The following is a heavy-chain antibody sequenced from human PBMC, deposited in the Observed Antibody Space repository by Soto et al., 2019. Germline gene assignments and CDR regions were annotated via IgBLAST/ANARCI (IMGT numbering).Heavy chain of an antibody. CDR1: GYTFNCFG. V-gene: IGHV1-18*04. CDR3: ARDTPRCEIGWNWFDP. CDR2: ISAYNGTT. D-gene: IGHD2-2*03. Sequence: ASVKVSCKASGYTFNCFGISWMRQVPGQGPEWMGWISAYNGTTKYARRFQGRVIMTTDTSTDTAYMEMRSLRSDDTAVYYCARDTPRCEIGWNWFDPWGQGTLVTVSS. J-gene: IGHJ5*02.